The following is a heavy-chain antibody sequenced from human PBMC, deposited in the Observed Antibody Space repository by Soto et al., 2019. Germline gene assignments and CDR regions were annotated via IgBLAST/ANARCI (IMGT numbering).Heavy chain of an antibody. CDR2: ISGSGGST. CDR3: AKDRVWGGYCSGGSCYSDAFDI. V-gene: IGHV3-23*01. CDR1: GFTFSSYA. D-gene: IGHD2-15*01. J-gene: IGHJ3*02. Sequence: EVQLLESGGGLVQPGGSLRLSCAASGFTFSSYAMSWVRQAPGKGLEWVSAISGSGGSTYYADSVKGRFTISRDNSKNTLYLQMNSLRAEDTAVYYCAKDRVWGGYCSGGSCYSDAFDIWGQGTMVTVSS.